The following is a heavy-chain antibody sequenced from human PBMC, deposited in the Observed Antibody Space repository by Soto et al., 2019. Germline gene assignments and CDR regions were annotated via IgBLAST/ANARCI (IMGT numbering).Heavy chain of an antibody. CDR1: GGSFSGYY. V-gene: IGHV4-34*01. J-gene: IGHJ3*02. CDR2: INHSGST. CDR3: ARGDPLDAFDI. Sequence: LSLTCAVYGGSFSGYYWSWIRQPPGKGLEWIGEINHSGSTNYNPSLKSRVTISVDTSKNQFSLKLSSVTAADTAVYYCARGDPLDAFDIWGQGTMVTVSS.